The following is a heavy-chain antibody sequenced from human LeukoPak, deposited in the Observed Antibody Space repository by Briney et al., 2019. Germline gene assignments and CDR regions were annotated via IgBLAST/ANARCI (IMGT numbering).Heavy chain of an antibody. D-gene: IGHD3-9*01. CDR1: GFSLNTTGMC. J-gene: IGHJ4*02. V-gene: IGHV2-70*11. CDR2: IDEDDDK. Sequence: SAPALVKPTHTLTLTCTSTGFSLNTTGMCVNWIPHPPRNALKWLARIDEDDDKYYRTYPKTRLTIFKDTSKNQVVLTMTNMDPVDTDTYYCARVYYDILTGYRTNFDYWGQGTLVTVSS. CDR3: ARVYYDILTGYRTNFDY.